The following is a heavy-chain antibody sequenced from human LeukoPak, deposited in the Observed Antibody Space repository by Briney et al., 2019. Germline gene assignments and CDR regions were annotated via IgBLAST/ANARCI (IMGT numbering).Heavy chain of an antibody. D-gene: IGHD6-13*01. V-gene: IGHV2-5*01. J-gene: IGHJ4*02. Sequence: SGPTLVNPTQTLTLTCTFSGFSLSTSGVGVGWIRQPPGKALEWLALIYWNDDKRYSPSLKSRLTITKDTSKNQVVLTMTNMDPVDTATYYCAHRSIAAAGKEFDYWGQGTPVTVSS. CDR3: AHRSIAAAGKEFDY. CDR1: GFSLSTSGVG. CDR2: IYWNDDK.